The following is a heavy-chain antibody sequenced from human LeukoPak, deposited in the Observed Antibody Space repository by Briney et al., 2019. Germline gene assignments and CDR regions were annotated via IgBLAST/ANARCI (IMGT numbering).Heavy chain of an antibody. CDR3: ARGGTVLRPNSPYDY. J-gene: IGHJ4*02. Sequence: GASVKVSCKASGYTFTSYYMHWVRQAPGQGLEWMGIINPSGGSTSYAQKFQGRVTMTRDMSTNTDYMELSSLRSEDTAVYYCARGGTVLRPNSPYDYWGQGTLVTVSS. D-gene: IGHD4-17*01. CDR1: GYTFTSYY. V-gene: IGHV1-46*01. CDR2: INPSGGST.